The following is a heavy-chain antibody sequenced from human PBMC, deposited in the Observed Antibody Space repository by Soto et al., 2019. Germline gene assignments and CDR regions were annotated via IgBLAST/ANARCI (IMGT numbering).Heavy chain of an antibody. Sequence: QLQLQESGPGLVKPSETLSLTCTVSGGSISSSSYYWGWIRQPPGKGLEWIGSIYYSGSTYYNPSLKSRVTISVDTSKNQFSLKLSSVTAADTAVYYCARPSGSFDWLYSPIPYAFDIWGQGTMVTVSS. CDR2: IYYSGST. CDR3: ARPSGSFDWLYSPIPYAFDI. V-gene: IGHV4-39*01. CDR1: GGSISSSSYY. J-gene: IGHJ3*02. D-gene: IGHD3-9*01.